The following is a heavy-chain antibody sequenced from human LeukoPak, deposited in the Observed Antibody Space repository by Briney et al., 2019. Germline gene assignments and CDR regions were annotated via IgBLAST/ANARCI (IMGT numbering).Heavy chain of an antibody. V-gene: IGHV3-13*01. CDR1: RFTFSSHD. Sequence: GGSLRLSCATSRFTFSSHDMHWVRQGPGKGLDWVSAIGTGGRTYYADAVKGRFTISRDNAKNSLYLQMNSLRAEDTAVYYCARDLKWLTGPYFDYWGQGTLVSVSS. J-gene: IGHJ4*02. CDR3: ARDLKWLTGPYFDY. D-gene: IGHD5-12*01. CDR2: IGTGGRT.